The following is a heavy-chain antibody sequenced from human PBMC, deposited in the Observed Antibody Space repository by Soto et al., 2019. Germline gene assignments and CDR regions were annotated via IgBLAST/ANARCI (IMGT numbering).Heavy chain of an antibody. CDR2: IYYSGRT. CDR3: ARVLLEGGLDY. J-gene: IGHJ4*02. CDR1: GGSISSGGYY. Sequence: SETLSLTCSVSGGSISSGGYYWSWIRQHPGKGLEWIGNIYYSGRTYYKPSLKSRTIISVDMTKNHFSLKLRSVTAADTAVYYCARVLLEGGLDYWGQGTLVTVSS. D-gene: IGHD3-16*01. V-gene: IGHV4-31*03.